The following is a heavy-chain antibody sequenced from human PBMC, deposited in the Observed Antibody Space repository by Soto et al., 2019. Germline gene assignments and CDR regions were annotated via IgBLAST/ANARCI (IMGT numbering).Heavy chain of an antibody. Sequence: EVQLVESGGGLVKPGGSLRLSCAASGFTFSNAWMNWVRQAPGKGLEWVGRIKSKTDGGTTDYAAPVKGRFTISRDDSKNTLYLQMNSLKTEDTAVYYCTAHFEWFGELPNDAFDIWGQGTMVTVSS. V-gene: IGHV3-15*07. D-gene: IGHD3-10*01. CDR3: TAHFEWFGELPNDAFDI. J-gene: IGHJ3*02. CDR2: IKSKTDGGTT. CDR1: GFTFSNAW.